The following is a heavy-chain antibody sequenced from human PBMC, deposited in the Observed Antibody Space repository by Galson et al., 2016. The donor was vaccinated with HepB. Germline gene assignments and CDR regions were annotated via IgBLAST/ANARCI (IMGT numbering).Heavy chain of an antibody. D-gene: IGHD3-10*01. CDR1: GFTFINYG. CDR3: AKRKGYGSGGVIYYYYGMDV. Sequence: SLRLSCAASGFTFINYGMHWVRQAPGKGLEWVAVISYDDGSNKYYAKSVKGRFTISRDNSKNTVYLQMNSLRPEDTAVYYCAKRKGYGSGGVIYYYYGMDVWGQGTTVTVSS. V-gene: IGHV3-30*18. CDR2: ISYDDGSNK. J-gene: IGHJ6*02.